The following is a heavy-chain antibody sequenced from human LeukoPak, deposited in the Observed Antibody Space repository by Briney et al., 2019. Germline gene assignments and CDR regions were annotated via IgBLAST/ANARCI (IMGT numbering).Heavy chain of an antibody. D-gene: IGHD4-17*01. CDR1: GGSISTHY. CDR3: AKDLTTVTKGFDI. Sequence: SETPSLTCTISGGSISTHYWTWIPQPPGKGLECIGYVLYSGITNYNPSLRSRITISVDTSQNHFSLSLRSVTAADTTVYYSAKDLTTVTKGFDIWGQGTMVTVSS. V-gene: IGHV4-59*11. CDR2: VLYSGIT. J-gene: IGHJ3*02.